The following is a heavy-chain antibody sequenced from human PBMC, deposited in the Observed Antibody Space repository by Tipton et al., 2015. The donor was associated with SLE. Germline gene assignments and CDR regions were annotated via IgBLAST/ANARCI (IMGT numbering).Heavy chain of an antibody. D-gene: IGHD2-2*01. J-gene: IGHJ4*02. Sequence: SLRLSCAASGFTFSSYGMSWVRQAPGKGLEWVSAISGSGGSTYYADSVKGRFTISRDNAKSSLYLQMNSLRPEDTALYYCAKGDCSSTSCPFDYWGQGILVTVSS. CDR2: ISGSGGST. CDR1: GFTFSSYG. CDR3: AKGDCSSTSCPFDY. V-gene: IGHV3-23*01.